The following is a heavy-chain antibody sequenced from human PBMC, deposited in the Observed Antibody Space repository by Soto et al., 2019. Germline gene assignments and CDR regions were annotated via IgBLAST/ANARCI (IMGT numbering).Heavy chain of an antibody. J-gene: IGHJ5*02. Sequence: SETLSLTCTVSSGSVSSATDYWTWIRQPPGKGLEWIGYTDYSGNSDRNPSLMSRVTISIDRSKNQFSLTLRSVTAADTAVYFFARQSSYDSEHYHYWFDPWGRGILVTVSS. CDR2: TDYSGNS. CDR3: ARQSSYDSEHYHYWFDP. V-gene: IGHV4-61*01. D-gene: IGHD3-22*01. CDR1: SGSVSSATDY.